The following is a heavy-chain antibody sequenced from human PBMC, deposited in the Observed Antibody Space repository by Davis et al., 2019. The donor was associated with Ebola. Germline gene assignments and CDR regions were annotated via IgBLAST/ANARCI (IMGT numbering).Heavy chain of an antibody. Sequence: GGSLRLSCAASGFTFSVYSLHWVRQAPGRGLEWVAVTSYDGGTKYYADSVKGRFTISRDNSKNTLYLQMSSLRAEDTAVYYCVKGAAVAGGYYYYYGMDVWGQGTTVTVSS. J-gene: IGHJ6*02. V-gene: IGHV3-30*14. D-gene: IGHD6-19*01. CDR2: TSYDGGTK. CDR1: GFTFSVYS. CDR3: VKGAAVAGGYYYYYGMDV.